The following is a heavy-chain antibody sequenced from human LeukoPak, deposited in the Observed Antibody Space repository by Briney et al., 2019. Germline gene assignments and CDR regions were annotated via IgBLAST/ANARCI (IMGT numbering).Heavy chain of an antibody. CDR1: GGTFSSYA. V-gene: IGHV1-69*05. Sequence: PSVKVSCKASGGTFSSYAISWVRQAPGQGLEWMGGIIPIFGTANYAQKFQGRVTITTDESTSTAYIELSSLRSEDTAVYYCARVRCSSTSCYPLPPAQRYYYYYYMDVWGKGTTVTVSS. CDR3: ARVRCSSTSCYPLPPAQRYYYYYYMDV. CDR2: IIPIFGTA. D-gene: IGHD2-2*01. J-gene: IGHJ6*03.